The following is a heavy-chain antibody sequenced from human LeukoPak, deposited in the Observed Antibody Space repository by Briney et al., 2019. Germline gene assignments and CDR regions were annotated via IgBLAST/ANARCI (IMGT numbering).Heavy chain of an antibody. CDR1: GFTFSSYA. J-gene: IGHJ4*02. V-gene: IGHV3-23*01. CDR3: ANILPFRTALYDFLNGSSPIRDY. Sequence: GGSLRLSCAASGFTFSSYAMSWVRQAPGKGLEWVSAIRGSGGSTYYADSVKGRFTISIDNSKNTLYLQMNSLRAEDTAVYYCANILPFRTALYDFLNGSSPIRDYLGQGTL. CDR2: IRGSGGST. D-gene: IGHD3-3*01.